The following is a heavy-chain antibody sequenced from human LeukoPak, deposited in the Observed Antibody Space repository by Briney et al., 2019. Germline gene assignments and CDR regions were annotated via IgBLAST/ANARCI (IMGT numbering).Heavy chain of an antibody. CDR1: GGSFSGYY. Sequence: SETLSLTCAVYGGSFSGYYWSWIRQPPGKGLEWFGEINHSGSTNYNPSLKSRVTISVDTSKNQFSLRLSSVTAADTAVYYCARGPPLRYFDWSYYFDYWGQGTLVTVSS. CDR2: INHSGST. J-gene: IGHJ4*02. V-gene: IGHV4-34*01. CDR3: ARGPPLRYFDWSYYFDY. D-gene: IGHD3-9*01.